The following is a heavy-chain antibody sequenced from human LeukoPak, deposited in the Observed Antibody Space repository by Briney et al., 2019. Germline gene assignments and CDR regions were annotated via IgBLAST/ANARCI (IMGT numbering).Heavy chain of an antibody. D-gene: IGHD5-24*01. Sequence: GGSLRLSCAASGFTFSSYGMHWVRQAPGKGLEWVAFIRYDGSNKYYADSVKGRFTISRDNSKNTLYLQMNSLRAEDTAVYYCARLMGGRWLQPPFDYWGQGTLVTVSS. CDR2: IRYDGSNK. J-gene: IGHJ4*02. V-gene: IGHV3-30*02. CDR3: ARLMGGRWLQPPFDY. CDR1: GFTFSSYG.